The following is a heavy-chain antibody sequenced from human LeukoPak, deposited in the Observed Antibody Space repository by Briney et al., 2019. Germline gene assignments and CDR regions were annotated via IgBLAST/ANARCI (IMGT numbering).Heavy chain of an antibody. CDR2: ISAYNGNT. V-gene: IGHV1-18*01. CDR1: GYTFTSYG. D-gene: IGHD6-13*01. J-gene: IGHJ6*03. Sequence: GAPVKVSCKASGYTFTSYGISWVRQAPGQGLEWMGWISAYNGNTNYAQKLQGRVTMTTDTSTSTAYMELRSLRSDDTAVYYCARDIAAAGTPTYYYYYYYMDVWGKGTTVTVSS. CDR3: ARDIAAAGTPTYYYYYYYMDV.